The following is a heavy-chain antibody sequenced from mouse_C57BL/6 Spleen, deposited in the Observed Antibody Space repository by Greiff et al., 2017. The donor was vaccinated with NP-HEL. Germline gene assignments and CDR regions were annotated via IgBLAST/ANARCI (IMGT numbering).Heavy chain of an antibody. V-gene: IGHV2-2*01. Sequence: VQLKESGPGLVQPSQSLSITCTVSGFSLTSYGVHWVRQSPGKGLEWLGVIWSGGSTDYNAALISRLSISKDNSKSQVFFKMNSLQADATAIYYCARNRPPKLGDYAMDYWGQGTSVTVSS. CDR3: ARNRPPKLGDYAMDY. CDR2: IWSGGST. J-gene: IGHJ4*01. D-gene: IGHD6-5*01. CDR1: GFSLTSYG.